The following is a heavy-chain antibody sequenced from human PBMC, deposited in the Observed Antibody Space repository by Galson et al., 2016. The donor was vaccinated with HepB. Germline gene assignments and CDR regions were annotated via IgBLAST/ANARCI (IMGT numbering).Heavy chain of an antibody. CDR3: AAEGTGEDWAFVY. CDR2: LYSGGTT. D-gene: IGHD3/OR15-3a*01. CDR1: GFTVTGNY. Sequence: SLRLSCAASGFTVTGNYVAWVRQAPGKGLEWVSVLYSGGTTYYAKSVKGRFTISRDNSKNTPHLQMNNLRAEDTAVYYCAAEGTGEDWAFVYWGQGTLVTVSS. J-gene: IGHJ4*02. V-gene: IGHV3-53*01.